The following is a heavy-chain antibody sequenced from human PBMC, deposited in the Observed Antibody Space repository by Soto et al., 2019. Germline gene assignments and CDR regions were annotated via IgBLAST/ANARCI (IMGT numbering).Heavy chain of an antibody. Sequence: GESLKISCKGSGYSFTSYWIGWVRQMPGKGLEWMGIIYPGDSDTRYSPSFQGQVTISADKSISTAYLQWSSLKASDTAMYYCAREGNTASTRPYYYGMDVWGKGTTVTVSS. V-gene: IGHV5-51*01. CDR3: AREGNTASTRPYYYGMDV. CDR2: IYPGDSDT. CDR1: GYSFTSYW. J-gene: IGHJ6*04. D-gene: IGHD5-18*01.